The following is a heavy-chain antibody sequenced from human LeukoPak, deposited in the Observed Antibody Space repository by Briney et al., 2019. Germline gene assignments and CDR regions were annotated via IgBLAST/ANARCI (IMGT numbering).Heavy chain of an antibody. Sequence: PGGSLRLSCAASGFIFNDCGMHWVRQAPGKGLEWVAFIWYDGSDKYYVESVKGRFTISRDNSQSALYLQMNSLRVEDTAVYYCVKDQGGNYYDYMDVWGEGTTVTVSS. CDR3: VKDQGGNYYDYMDV. J-gene: IGHJ6*03. CDR2: IWYDGSDK. V-gene: IGHV3-30*02. D-gene: IGHD3-16*01. CDR1: GFIFNDCG.